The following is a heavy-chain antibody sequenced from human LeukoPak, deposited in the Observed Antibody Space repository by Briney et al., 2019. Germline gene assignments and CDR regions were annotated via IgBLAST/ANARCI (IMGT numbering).Heavy chain of an antibody. CDR3: AKNTSGSYFDH. D-gene: IGHD1-26*01. CDR1: GFSFSTYD. J-gene: IGHJ4*02. V-gene: IGHV3-23*01. Sequence: PGGSLRLSCAASGFSFSTYDMTWVRQAPGKGLEWVSAISGSVSSTNYADSVKGRFTISRDNFKNTLYLQMNSLRAEDTAVYYCAKNTSGSYFDHWGQGTLVTVSS. CDR2: ISGSVSST.